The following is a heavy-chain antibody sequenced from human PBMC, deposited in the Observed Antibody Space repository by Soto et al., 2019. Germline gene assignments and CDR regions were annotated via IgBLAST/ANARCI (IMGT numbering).Heavy chain of an antibody. J-gene: IGHJ6*02. Sequence: SVKVCFKDSCYTFTSYGISWVRQAPGQGLEWMGWISAYNGNTNYAQKLQGRVTMTTDTSTSTAYMELRSLRSDDTAVYYCARANGYDFWSGYFSYYYGMDVWGQGTKVTVYS. CDR1: CYTFTSYG. CDR3: ARANGYDFWSGYFSYYYGMDV. V-gene: IGHV1-18*01. D-gene: IGHD3-3*01. CDR2: ISAYNGNT.